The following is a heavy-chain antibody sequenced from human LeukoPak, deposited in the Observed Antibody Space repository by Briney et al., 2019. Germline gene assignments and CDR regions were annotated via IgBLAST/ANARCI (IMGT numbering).Heavy chain of an antibody. CDR3: AKVRWELLSYFDY. CDR1: GFTFSSYA. D-gene: IGHD1-26*01. Sequence: QPGGSLRLSCAASGFTFSSYAMSCVRQAPGKGLEWVSAISGSGGSTYYADSVKGRFTISRDNSKNTLYLQMNSLRSEDTAVYYCAKVRWELLSYFDYWGQGTLVTVSS. V-gene: IGHV3-23*01. J-gene: IGHJ4*02. CDR2: ISGSGGST.